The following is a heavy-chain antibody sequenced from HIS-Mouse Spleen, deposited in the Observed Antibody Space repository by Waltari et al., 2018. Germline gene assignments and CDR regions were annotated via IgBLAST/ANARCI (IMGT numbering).Heavy chain of an antibody. CDR2: TYYSGCT. J-gene: IGHJ4*02. CDR3: ARGPPLTNCSGGSCYRDY. CDR1: GGSISSGGYY. D-gene: IGHD2-15*01. V-gene: IGHV4-31*03. Sequence: QVQLQESGPGLVKPSQTLSLTCTVSGGSISSGGYYWSWIRQHPGKGLEWIGYTYYSGCTYYNPSLKSRVTLSVDTSKNQFSRKLSSVTAADTAVYYCARGPPLTNCSGGSCYRDYWGQGTLVTVSS.